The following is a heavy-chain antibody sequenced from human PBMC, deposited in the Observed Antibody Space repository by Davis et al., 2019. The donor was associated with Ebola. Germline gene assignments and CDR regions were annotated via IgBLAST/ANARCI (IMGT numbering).Heavy chain of an antibody. CDR1: GFTFSNYA. CDR3: ARDAYYDFWSGYYHGGYFDY. CDR2: ISGSGGDT. Sequence: GESLKISCAASGFTFSNYAMSWVRQAPGKGLEWISAISGSGGDTYYADSVRGRFTISRDNSKNTLYLQMNSLRAEDTAVYYCARDAYYDFWSGYYHGGYFDYWGQGTLVTVSS. V-gene: IGHV3-23*01. D-gene: IGHD3-3*01. J-gene: IGHJ4*02.